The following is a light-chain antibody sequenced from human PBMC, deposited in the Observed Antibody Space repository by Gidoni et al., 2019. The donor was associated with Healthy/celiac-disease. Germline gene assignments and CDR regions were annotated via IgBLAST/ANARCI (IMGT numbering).Light chain of an antibody. J-gene: IGKJ2*01. CDR1: QNISNY. Sequence: IQMTQSPSSLSASVGDRVTITCRASQNISNYLNWYQQKPGKAPKLLIYAASSLQSGVPSRFSGSGSGTDFTLTISSLQPEDFATYYCQQSYSTPNTFGQGTKLEIK. V-gene: IGKV1-39*01. CDR2: AAS. CDR3: QQSYSTPNT.